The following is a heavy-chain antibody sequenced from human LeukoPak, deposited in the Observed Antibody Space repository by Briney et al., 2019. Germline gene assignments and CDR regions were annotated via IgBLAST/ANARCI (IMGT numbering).Heavy chain of an antibody. CDR1: GGSISSYY. D-gene: IGHD2-2*01. J-gene: IGHJ5*02. CDR3: ARVICSSTSCCPRNWFDP. Sequence: SETLSLTCTVSGGSISSYYWSWIRQPPGKGLEWIGYIYYSGSTNYNPSLKSRVTISVDTSKNQFSLKLSSVTAADTAVYYCARVICSSTSCCPRNWFDPWGQGTLVTVSS. CDR2: IYYSGST. V-gene: IGHV4-59*01.